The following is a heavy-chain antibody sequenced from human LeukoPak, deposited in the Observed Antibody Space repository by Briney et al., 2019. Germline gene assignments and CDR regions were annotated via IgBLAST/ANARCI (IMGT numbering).Heavy chain of an antibody. J-gene: IGHJ5*02. Sequence: PSETLSLTCTVSGGSISSSSYYWGWIRQPPGKGLESIGSIYYTGSTYYNPSLKNRVTISVDTSKNQFSLKLSSVTAADTAVYYCARQAAYCSSGSCYPNWFDPWGQGTLVTVSS. V-gene: IGHV4-39*01. CDR2: IYYTGST. CDR3: ARQAAYCSSGSCYPNWFDP. D-gene: IGHD2-15*01. CDR1: GGSISSSSYY.